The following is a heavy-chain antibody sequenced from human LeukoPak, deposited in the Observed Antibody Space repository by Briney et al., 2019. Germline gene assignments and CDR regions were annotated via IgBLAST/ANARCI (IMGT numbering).Heavy chain of an antibody. J-gene: IGHJ6*03. Sequence: GASVKVSCKASGYTFTSYYMHWVRQAPGQGLEWMGIINPSGGSTSHAQKFQGRVTITRNTSISTAYMELSSLRSEDTAVYYCARGYSSGWYGYYYYMDVWGKGTTVTISS. D-gene: IGHD6-19*01. CDR2: INPSGGST. V-gene: IGHV1-46*01. CDR3: ARGYSSGWYGYYYYMDV. CDR1: GYTFTSYY.